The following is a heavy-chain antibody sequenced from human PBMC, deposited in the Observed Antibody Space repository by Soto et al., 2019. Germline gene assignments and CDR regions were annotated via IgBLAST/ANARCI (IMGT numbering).Heavy chain of an antibody. CDR3: ARGWGRIFDY. CDR1: GGSFSGYY. V-gene: IGHV4-34*01. J-gene: IGHJ4*02. D-gene: IGHD7-27*01. CDR2: INHSGRT. Sequence: QVQLQQWGAGLLKPSETLSLTCAVYGGSFSGYYWNWIRQPPGKGLEWIGEINHSGRTNYNPSLKSRLTLSVDTSTNQFSLKLSSVPAADTAVYYCARGWGRIFDYWGQGTLVTVSS.